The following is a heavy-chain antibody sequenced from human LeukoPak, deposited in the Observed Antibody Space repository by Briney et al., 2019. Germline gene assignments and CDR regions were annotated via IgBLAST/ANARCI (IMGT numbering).Heavy chain of an antibody. CDR3: AKASSGWGNFDY. Sequence: GGSLRLSCAASGFTVSSNYMSWVRQAPGKGLEWVSVIYSGGSTYYADSVKGRFTISRDNSKNTLYLQMNSLRAEDTALYYCAKASSGWGNFDYWGQGTLVTVSS. CDR2: IYSGGST. D-gene: IGHD6-19*01. V-gene: IGHV3-53*01. CDR1: GFTVSSNY. J-gene: IGHJ4*02.